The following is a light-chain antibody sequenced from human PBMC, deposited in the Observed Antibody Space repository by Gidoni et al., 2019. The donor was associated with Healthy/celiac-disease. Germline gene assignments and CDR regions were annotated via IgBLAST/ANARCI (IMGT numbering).Light chain of an antibody. V-gene: IGKV1-8*01. CDR1: QGISSY. J-gene: IGKJ1*01. CDR2: AAS. CDR3: QQYYSYPWT. Sequence: IRLTQSPSSLSTSTGDRLTITRRASQGISSYLAWYQKKPGKVPKLLIYAASTLQIGVPARFSGSGSGTDFTLTISCLQSEEFATYYCQQYYSYPWTFGQGTKVEIK.